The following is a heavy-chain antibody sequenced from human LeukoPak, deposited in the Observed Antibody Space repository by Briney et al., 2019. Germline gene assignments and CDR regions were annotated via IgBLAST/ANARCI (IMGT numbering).Heavy chain of an antibody. J-gene: IGHJ4*02. Sequence: NPGGSLRLSCAASGFTFSSYSMNWVRQAPGKGLEWVSSISSSSSYIYYADSVKGRFTISRDNAKNSLYLQMNSLRAEDTAVYYCANGDSPYSSNWYYFDYWGQGTLVTVSS. CDR3: ANGDSPYSSNWYYFDY. CDR1: GFTFSSYS. D-gene: IGHD6-13*01. CDR2: ISSSSSYI. V-gene: IGHV3-21*01.